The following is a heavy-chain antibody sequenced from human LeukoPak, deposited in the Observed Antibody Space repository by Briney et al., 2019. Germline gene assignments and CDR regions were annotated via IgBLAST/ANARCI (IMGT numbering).Heavy chain of an antibody. CDR3: ATIYHDYDDELLDY. CDR2: ISSSSSYI. CDR1: GFTFSSYS. D-gene: IGHD3-22*01. Sequence: KPGGSLRLSCAASGFTFSSYSMNWVRQAPGKGLEWVSSISSSSSYIYYADSVKGRFTISRDNAKNSLYLQMNSLRAEDTAVYYCATIYHDYDDELLDYWGQGTLVTVSS. J-gene: IGHJ4*02. V-gene: IGHV3-21*01.